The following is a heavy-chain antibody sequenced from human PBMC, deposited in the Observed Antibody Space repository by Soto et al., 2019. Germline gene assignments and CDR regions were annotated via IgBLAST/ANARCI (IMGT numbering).Heavy chain of an antibody. CDR2: IYPGDSDT. D-gene: IGHD6-13*01. Sequence: GESLKISCKGSGYSFTTYWIGWVRQMPGKGLEWMGIIYPGDSDTRYSPSFRGQVTISADKSINTAYLQWSSLKASDTAMYYCARPRDSSSWNAFDIWGQGTMVTVSS. J-gene: IGHJ3*02. V-gene: IGHV5-51*01. CDR3: ARPRDSSSWNAFDI. CDR1: GYSFTTYW.